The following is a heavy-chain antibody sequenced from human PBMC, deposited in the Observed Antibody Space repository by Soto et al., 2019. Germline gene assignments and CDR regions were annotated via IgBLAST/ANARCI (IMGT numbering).Heavy chain of an antibody. Sequence: QITLKESGPTLVKPTQTLTLTCTFSGFSLSTSGVGVGWIRQPPGKALEWLALIYWDDDKRYSPSLKSRLTSTKDTSKNQVVLTMTNMDPVDTSTYNCAPSIAAAGNNWFDPWGQGTLVTVSS. CDR1: GFSLSTSGVG. V-gene: IGHV2-5*02. J-gene: IGHJ5*02. CDR3: APSIAAAGNNWFDP. D-gene: IGHD6-13*01. CDR2: IYWDDDK.